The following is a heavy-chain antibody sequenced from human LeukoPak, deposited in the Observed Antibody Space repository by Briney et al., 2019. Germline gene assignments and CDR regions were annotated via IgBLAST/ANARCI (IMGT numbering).Heavy chain of an antibody. J-gene: IGHJ6*03. CDR3: ARAFYPGYYSYMAV. CDR2: IYYSGST. CDR1: GGSISPYY. D-gene: IGHD3-3*02. V-gene: IGHV4-59*01. Sequence: PSETLSLTCTVSGGSISPYYRSWIRQPPGKGLEWVAYIYYSGSTNYNPSLKSRGSISVDTSKNQFSLKLSSVTAADTAVYYCARAFYPGYYSYMAVWGKGTTVTVSS.